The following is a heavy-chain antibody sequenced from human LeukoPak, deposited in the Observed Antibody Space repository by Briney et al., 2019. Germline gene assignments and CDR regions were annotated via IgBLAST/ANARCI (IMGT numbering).Heavy chain of an antibody. CDR1: GFTFSSYG. D-gene: IGHD1-1*01. CDR2: IWDDGSNK. Sequence: GGALRLSCAASGFTFSSYGMHWVRQAPGKGLEWVAVIWDDGSNKYYADSVKGRFTISRDNSKNTLYLQMNSLRAEDTAVYYCARETSELERKDDDAFDIWGQGTMVTVSS. V-gene: IGHV3-33*01. J-gene: IGHJ3*02. CDR3: ARETSELERKDDDAFDI.